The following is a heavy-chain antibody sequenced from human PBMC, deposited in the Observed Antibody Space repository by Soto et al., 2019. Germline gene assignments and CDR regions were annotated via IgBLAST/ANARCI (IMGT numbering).Heavy chain of an antibody. CDR3: ARALRDYVWGSYRFDAFDI. CDR1: GGSISSGGYY. CDR2: IYYSGST. V-gene: IGHV4-31*03. D-gene: IGHD3-16*02. J-gene: IGHJ3*02. Sequence: QVQLQESGPGLVKPSQTLSLTCTVSGGSISSGGYYWSWIRQHPGKGLEWIGYIYYSGSTYYNPSLKSRVTISVDTSKNQFSLKLSSVTAADTAMYYCARALRDYVWGSYRFDAFDIWGQGTMVTVSS.